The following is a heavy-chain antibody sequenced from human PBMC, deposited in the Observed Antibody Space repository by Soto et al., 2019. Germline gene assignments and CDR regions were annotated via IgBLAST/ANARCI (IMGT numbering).Heavy chain of an antibody. J-gene: IGHJ6*02. CDR3: AADRPDDDFWSGYTPYYYYGMDV. V-gene: IGHV1-58*01. CDR1: GFTFTSSA. D-gene: IGHD3-3*01. Sequence: SVEVSCKASGFTFTSSAVQWVLQARGQRLEWIGWIVVGSGNTNYAQKFQERVTITRDMSTSTAYMELSSLRSEDTAVYYCAADRPDDDFWSGYTPYYYYGMDVWGQGTTVTVSS. CDR2: IVVGSGNT.